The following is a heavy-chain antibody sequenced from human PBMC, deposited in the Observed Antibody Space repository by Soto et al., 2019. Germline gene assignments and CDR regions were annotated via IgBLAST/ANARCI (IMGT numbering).Heavy chain of an antibody. D-gene: IGHD1-26*01. V-gene: IGHV4-39*01. CDR3: ARGGIPTSGYGIAYAMDV. Sequence: SETLSLTCTVPGVSISGSRYYWGWIRQPPGRGMEWIVNLYYSGSTYYTPSHKSRVTLSVDTSKNQFSLNLNSVTAADTAVYYFARGGIPTSGYGIAYAMDVWGQGTTVTVSS. CDR2: LYYSGST. CDR1: GVSISGSRYY. J-gene: IGHJ6*02.